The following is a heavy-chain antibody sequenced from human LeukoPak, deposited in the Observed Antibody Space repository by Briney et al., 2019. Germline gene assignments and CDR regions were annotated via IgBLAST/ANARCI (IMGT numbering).Heavy chain of an antibody. Sequence: SETLSLTCTVPGDSISSNSYYWGWIRQPPGKGLQWIGSIYYSGTTYCNPSLKSRVTISVDASKNQFSLKLSSVTAADTAVYYCARHLVGAAAFHYWGQGTLVTVSS. CDR1: GDSISSNSYY. V-gene: IGHV4-39*01. CDR3: ARHLVGAAAFHY. J-gene: IGHJ4*02. CDR2: IYYSGTT. D-gene: IGHD1-26*01.